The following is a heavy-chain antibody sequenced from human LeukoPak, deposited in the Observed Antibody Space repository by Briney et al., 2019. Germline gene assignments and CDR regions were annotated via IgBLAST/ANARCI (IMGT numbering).Heavy chain of an antibody. J-gene: IGHJ4*02. CDR1: GGTFSSYA. CDR3: ARNLWFGELLLDY. V-gene: IGHV1-69*13. D-gene: IGHD3-10*01. Sequence: SVKVSCKASGGTFSSYAISWVRQAPGQGLEWMGGIIPIFGTANYAQKFQGRVTITADESTSTAYMELSSLRSEDTAVYYCARNLWFGELLLDYWGQGTLVSVSS. CDR2: IIPIFGTA.